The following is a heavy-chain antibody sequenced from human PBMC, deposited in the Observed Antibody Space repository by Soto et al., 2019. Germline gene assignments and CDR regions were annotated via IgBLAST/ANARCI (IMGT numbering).Heavy chain of an antibody. CDR3: ASPCSSSFYYYGLDV. V-gene: IGHV1-69*12. CDR2: IIPIFGTA. J-gene: IGHJ6*02. CDR1: GGTFSSYA. D-gene: IGHD6-6*01. Sequence: QVQLVQSGAEVKKPGSSVKVSCKASGGTFSSYAISWVRQAPGQGLEWMGGIIPIFGTANYAQKFQGRVTITADESTTPAYMELLGLRSEDTAAYYCASPCSSSFYYYGLDVWGQGTTVTVS.